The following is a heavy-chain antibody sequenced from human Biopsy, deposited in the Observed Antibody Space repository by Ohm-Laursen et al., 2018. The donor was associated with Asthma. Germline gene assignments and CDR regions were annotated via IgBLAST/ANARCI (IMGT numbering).Heavy chain of an antibody. Sequence: TQTLTLTCTFSGFSLSSSGANVNWIRQPPGKALEWLARIDWEEDKFYSTSLRTRLTISKGSSEDQVVLTMTNMGPADTATYYCTRHNDYWGPGILVTVSS. J-gene: IGHJ4*02. CDR2: IDWEEDK. V-gene: IGHV2-70*04. CDR1: GFSLSSSGAN. D-gene: IGHD1-14*01. CDR3: TRHNDY.